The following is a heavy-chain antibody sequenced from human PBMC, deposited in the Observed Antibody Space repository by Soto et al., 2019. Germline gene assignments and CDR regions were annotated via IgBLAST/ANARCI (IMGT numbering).Heavy chain of an antibody. Sequence: EVQLLESGGGLLQPGESLRLSCAASGFTFSTYAMSWVRQAPGKGLEWVSTIGSSGTSTKYADSVKGRFTISRDNSKNTLYLQMNSLRVEDTAVYYCAKIERFDPWGQGTLVTVSS. J-gene: IGHJ5*02. CDR3: AKIERFDP. CDR2: IGSSGTST. CDR1: GFTFSTYA. V-gene: IGHV3-23*01.